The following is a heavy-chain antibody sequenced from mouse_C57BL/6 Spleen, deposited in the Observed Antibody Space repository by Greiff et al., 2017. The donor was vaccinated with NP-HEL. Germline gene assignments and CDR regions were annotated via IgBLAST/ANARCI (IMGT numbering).Heavy chain of an antibody. CDR2: LNPGSGGT. V-gene: IGHV1-54*01. J-gene: IGHJ3*01. D-gene: IGHD2-2*01. CDR3: GRWAVTTGCAY. CDR1: GYAFTNYL. Sequence: QVQLQQSGAELVRPGTSVKVSCKASGYAFTNYLIEWVKQRPGQGLEWIGVLNPGSGGTNYHEKFKGKAPLTADKSSSTAYMQLSSRTSEEAAVYFCGRWAVTTGCAYWGQGTLVTVSA.